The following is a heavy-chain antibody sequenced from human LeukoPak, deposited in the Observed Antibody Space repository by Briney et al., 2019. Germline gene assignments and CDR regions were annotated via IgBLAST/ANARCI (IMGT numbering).Heavy chain of an antibody. V-gene: IGHV4-4*02. J-gene: IGHJ5*02. CDR2: IYHSGNT. CDR1: GGSIPSTSW. CDR3: ARTCGNSVVGP. D-gene: IGHD4-23*01. Sequence: SETLSSTFAVSGGSIPSTSWWSFVRQPPGKGLEWIGEIYHSGNTNYNPSLKSRVTMSVDKSKNQFSLKLNSVTAADTAVYYCARTCGNSVVGPRCQGTLVTVSS.